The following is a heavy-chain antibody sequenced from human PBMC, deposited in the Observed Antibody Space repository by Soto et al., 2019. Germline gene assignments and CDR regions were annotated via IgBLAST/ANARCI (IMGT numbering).Heavy chain of an antibody. CDR3: ARGVAGSGFDL. D-gene: IGHD6-19*01. CDR2: TYYRSNWRH. Sequence: QPLSLTCAISGDSVSSNTAACNLIRSSPSRGLEWLGRTYYRSNWRHDYAVSVKSRITVNPDTSKNHFSLQLNSVTPDDTAVYYCARGVAGSGFDLWGQGTLVTVSS. V-gene: IGHV6-1*01. CDR1: GDSVSSNTAA. J-gene: IGHJ4*02.